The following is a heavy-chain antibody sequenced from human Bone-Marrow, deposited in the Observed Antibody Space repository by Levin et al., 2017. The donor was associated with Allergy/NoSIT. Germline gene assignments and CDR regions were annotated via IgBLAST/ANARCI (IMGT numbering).Heavy chain of an antibody. CDR3: ARSDCTNGVCYMGYYYYGMDV. V-gene: IGHV1-69*13. J-gene: IGHJ6*02. D-gene: IGHD2-8*01. CDR2: IIPIFGTA. Sequence: SVKVSCKASGGTFSSYAISWVRQAPGQGLEWMGGIIPIFGTANYAQKFQGRVTITADESTSTAYMELSSLRSEDTAVYYCARSDCTNGVCYMGYYYYGMDVWGQGTTVTVSS. CDR1: GGTFSSYA.